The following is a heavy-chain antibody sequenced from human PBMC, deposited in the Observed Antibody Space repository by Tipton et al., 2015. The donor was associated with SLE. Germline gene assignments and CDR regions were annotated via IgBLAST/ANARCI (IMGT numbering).Heavy chain of an antibody. J-gene: IGHJ6*03. V-gene: IGHV4-4*08. Sequence: TLSLTCTVSGGSISFYYWRWIRQPPGKGLEWIGFIYTTGSTNYNPSLKSRVTISVDTSKNQFSLKLSTVTAADTAVYYCARHPSSFDYYYHYYMDVWGKGTTVTVSS. CDR3: ARHPSSFDYYYHYYMDV. CDR1: GGSISFYY. CDR2: IYTTGST.